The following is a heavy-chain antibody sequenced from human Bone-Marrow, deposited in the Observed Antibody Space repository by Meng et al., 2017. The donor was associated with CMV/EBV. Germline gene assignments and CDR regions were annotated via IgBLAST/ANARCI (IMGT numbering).Heavy chain of an antibody. D-gene: IGHD2-2*01. CDR2: ISGSGHNT. CDR1: GFTVSSNY. CDR3: AKAVAEDCSSTSCYDYGANPYGKHYYGLDV. Sequence: GESLKISCAASGFTVSSNYMSWVRQAPGKGLEWVSAISGSGHNTYYADSVKGRFTISRDNSKNTLYLHMNSLRAEDTAVYYCAKAVAEDCSSTSCYDYGANPYGKHYYGLDVWGQGTTVTVSS. V-gene: IGHV3-23*01. J-gene: IGHJ6*02.